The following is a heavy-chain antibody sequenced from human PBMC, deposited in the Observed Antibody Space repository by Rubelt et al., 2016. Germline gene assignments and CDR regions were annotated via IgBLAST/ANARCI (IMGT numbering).Heavy chain of an antibody. J-gene: IGHJ3*02. CDR3: ARDLVVGMATGLAFDI. CDR2: INWNGGST. D-gene: IGHD2-21*01. Sequence: GKGLEWVSGINWNGGSTGYADSVKGRFTISRDNAKNSLYLQMNSLRAEDTAVYYCARDLVVGMATGLAFDIWGQGTMVTVSS. V-gene: IGHV3-20*03.